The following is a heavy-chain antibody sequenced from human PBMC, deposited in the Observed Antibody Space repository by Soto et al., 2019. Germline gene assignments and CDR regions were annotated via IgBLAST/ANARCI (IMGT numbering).Heavy chain of an antibody. D-gene: IGHD6-19*01. V-gene: IGHV5-51*01. J-gene: IGHJ4*02. CDR3: AIRGASQWLKF. CDR2: IYPADSDT. Sequence: GXSLKISCKGSGYSFTSYWIGWLRQMPGRGLEWMGIIYPADSDTRYSPSFQGQVTISADKSISTAYLQWSSLKASDTAIYYCAIRGASQWLKFWGQGTLVTVSS. CDR1: GYSFTSYW.